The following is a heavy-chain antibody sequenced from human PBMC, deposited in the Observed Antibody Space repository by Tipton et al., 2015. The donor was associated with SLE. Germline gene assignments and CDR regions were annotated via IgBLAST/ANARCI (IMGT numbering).Heavy chain of an antibody. D-gene: IGHD3-10*01. J-gene: IGHJ6*02. Sequence: QVQLVQSGAEVKKPGESLKISCKGSGYSFTSYWIGWVRQAPGKGLEWVAFIRYDGSNKYYADSVKGRFTISRDNSKNTLYLQMNSLRAEDTAVYYCAKYGSGSLYGMDVWGQGTTVTVSS. CDR2: IRYDGSNK. CDR1: GYSFTSYW. CDR3: AKYGSGSLYGMDV. V-gene: IGHV3-30*02.